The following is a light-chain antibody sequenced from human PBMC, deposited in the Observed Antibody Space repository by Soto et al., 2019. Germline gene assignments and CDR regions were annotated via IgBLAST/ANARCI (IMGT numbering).Light chain of an antibody. CDR1: QSVGRY. V-gene: IGKV3-11*01. CDR3: QQRGRWPPAVS. J-gene: IGKJ4*01. CDR2: DAS. Sequence: EIVLTQSPATLSLSPGERATLSCRASQSVGRYLAWYQQKPGQAPRLLIYDASNRATGIPDRFSGSGSGTDFTLTISSLEPEDFVVYYCQQRGRWPPAVSFGGGTKVDIK.